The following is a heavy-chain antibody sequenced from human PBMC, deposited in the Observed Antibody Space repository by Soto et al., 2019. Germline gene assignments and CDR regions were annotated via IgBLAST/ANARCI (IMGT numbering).Heavy chain of an antibody. CDR3: ARDSVVVAATRYYYYGMDV. CDR2: IYYSGST. Sequence: QVQLQESGPGLVKPSQTLSLTCTVSGGSISSGDYYWSWIRQPPGKGLEWIGYIYYSGSTYYNPSLESRVTISVDTSKNQFSLKLSSVTAADTAVYYCARDSVVVAATRYYYYGMDVWGQGTTVTVSS. J-gene: IGHJ6*02. D-gene: IGHD2-15*01. CDR1: GGSISSGDYY. V-gene: IGHV4-30-4*01.